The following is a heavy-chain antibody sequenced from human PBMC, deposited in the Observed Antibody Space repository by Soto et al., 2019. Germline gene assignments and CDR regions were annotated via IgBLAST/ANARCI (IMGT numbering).Heavy chain of an antibody. CDR1: GYTFTRNA. CDR3: ARSETDYSTFDY. D-gene: IGHD3-9*01. V-gene: IGHV1-3*01. CDR2: IDAGNGNT. Sequence: ASVKVSCKASGYTFTRNAIHWVRQAPGQRLEWIGKIDAGNGNTKYSQKFQGRVTITRDTSASAAYMDLSTLGSEDTSIYYCARSETDYSTFDYWGQGTLVTVSS. J-gene: IGHJ4*02.